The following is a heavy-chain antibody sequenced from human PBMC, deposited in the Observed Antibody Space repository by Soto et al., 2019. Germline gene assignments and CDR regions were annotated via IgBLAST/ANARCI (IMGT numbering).Heavy chain of an antibody. V-gene: IGHV4-4*02. CDR3: AIISITMVRGAGNWFDP. CDR1: GGSISSSNW. D-gene: IGHD3-10*01. Sequence: SETLSLTCAVSGGSISSSNWWSWVRQPPGKGLEWIGEIYHSGSTNYNPSLKSRVTISVDKSKNQFSLKLSSVTAADTAVYYCAIISITMVRGAGNWFDPWGQGPLVTVSS. CDR2: IYHSGST. J-gene: IGHJ5*02.